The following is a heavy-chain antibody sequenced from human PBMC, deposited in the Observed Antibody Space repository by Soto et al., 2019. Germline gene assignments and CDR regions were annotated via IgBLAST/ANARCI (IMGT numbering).Heavy chain of an antibody. D-gene: IGHD6-13*01. CDR1: GYTFTSYG. CDR3: ARDVMGGAAAGTAPDYYYYYGMDV. CDR2: ISAYNGNT. V-gene: IGHV1-18*04. Sequence: GASVKVSFKASGYTFTSYGISWVRQAPVQGLEWMGWISAYNGNTNYAQKLQGRVTMTTDTSTSTAYMELRSLRSDDTAVYYCARDVMGGAAAGTAPDYYYYYGMDVWGQGTTVTVSS. J-gene: IGHJ6*02.